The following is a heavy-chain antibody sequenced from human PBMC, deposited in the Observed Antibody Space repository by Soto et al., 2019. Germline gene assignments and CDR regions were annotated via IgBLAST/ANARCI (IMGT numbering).Heavy chain of an antibody. CDR2: IIPIFGTA. J-gene: IGHJ6*02. CDR1: GGTFSSYA. D-gene: IGHD2-15*01. V-gene: IGHV1-69*01. CDR3: ARALGYCSGGSCYEYSYYGMDV. Sequence: QVQLVQSGAEVKKPGSSVKVSCKASGGTFSSYAISWVRQAPGQGLEWMGGIIPIFGTANYAQKFQGRVTITAAESTSTAYMELSSLRSEDTAVYYCARALGYCSGGSCYEYSYYGMDVWGQGTTVTVSS.